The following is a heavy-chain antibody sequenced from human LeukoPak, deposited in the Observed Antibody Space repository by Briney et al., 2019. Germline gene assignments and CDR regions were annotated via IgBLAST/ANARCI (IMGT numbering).Heavy chain of an antibody. J-gene: IGHJ6*03. CDR1: GYSFTSYW. D-gene: IGHD3-10*01. CDR2: IYPGDSDT. Sequence: GESLQISCKGSGYSFTSYWIGWVRQLPGKGLEWMGIIYPGDSDTRYSPSFQGQVTISADKSISTAYLQWSSLKASDTAMYYCARGAGPSLYYYYYMDVWGKGTTVTVSS. V-gene: IGHV5-51*01. CDR3: ARGAGPSLYYYYYMDV.